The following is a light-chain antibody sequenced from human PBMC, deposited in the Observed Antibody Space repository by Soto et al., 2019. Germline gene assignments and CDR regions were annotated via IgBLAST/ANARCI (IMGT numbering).Light chain of an antibody. CDR3: QQRGKWPRT. V-gene: IGKV3-11*01. J-gene: IGKJ1*01. Sequence: EIVLTQSPATLSLSPGERATLSCRASQSVSNHLAWYQQKPGQAPSLLIYDAYNRATGIPARFSGSGSGTDFTLTIRSLEPEDFEIYYCQQRGKWPRTFGQGTKVEIK. CDR2: DAY. CDR1: QSVSNH.